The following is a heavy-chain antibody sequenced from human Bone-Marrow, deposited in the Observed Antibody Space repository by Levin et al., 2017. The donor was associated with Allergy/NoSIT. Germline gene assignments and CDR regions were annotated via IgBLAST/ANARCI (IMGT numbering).Heavy chain of an antibody. J-gene: IGHJ6*03. D-gene: IGHD6-13*01. CDR3: ARQISDGTASAYYMDV. V-gene: IGHV4-39*01. Sequence: NTSETLSLTCTVSGGSISSTSYYWGWIRQPPGKGLEWIGSFYDRGSTYYNPSLKSRVTISVDTSKNQLSLKVTSVTAVDTAVYYCARQISDGTASAYYMDVWGKGTTVTVSS. CDR2: FYDRGST. CDR1: GGSISSTSYY.